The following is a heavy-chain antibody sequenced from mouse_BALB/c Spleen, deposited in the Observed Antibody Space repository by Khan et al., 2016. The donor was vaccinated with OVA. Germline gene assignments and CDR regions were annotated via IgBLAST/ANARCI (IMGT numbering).Heavy chain of an antibody. CDR1: GYTFTDYN. Sequence: VQLQQSRPELVKPGASVKISCKASGYTFTDYNMDWVKQGHGESLEWIGYIFPNNGDTGYNQKFKTKATLTVDSSSSTAYMELRSLTSEDSAVYYCARSGYGSFAFWGQGTLVTVSA. V-gene: IGHV1S29*02. CDR2: IFPNNGDT. J-gene: IGHJ3*01. D-gene: IGHD1-2*01. CDR3: ARSGYGSFAF.